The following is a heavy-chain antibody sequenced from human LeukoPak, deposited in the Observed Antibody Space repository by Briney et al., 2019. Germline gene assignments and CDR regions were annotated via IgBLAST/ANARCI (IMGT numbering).Heavy chain of an antibody. CDR2: IYHSGST. D-gene: IGHD3-22*01. CDR3: ARRRYYDSSGYGALD. Sequence: PSGTLSLTCAVSGGSISSSNWWSWVRQPPGKGLEWIGEIYHSGSTNYNPSLKSRVTISVDTSKNQFSLKLSSVTAADTAVYYCARRRYYDSSGYGALDWGQGTLVTVSS. J-gene: IGHJ4*02. V-gene: IGHV4-4*02. CDR1: GGSISSSNW.